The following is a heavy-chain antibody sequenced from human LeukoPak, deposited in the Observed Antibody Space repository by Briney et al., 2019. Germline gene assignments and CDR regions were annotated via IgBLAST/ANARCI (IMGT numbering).Heavy chain of an antibody. Sequence: SETLSLTCNVSGGSINGYYWTWIRQPPRKGLEWIGYMFYNGNTNYSPSLKSRVTISLDTSKSQISMRLTSVTAADTGVYHCARLTREDGVDVWGQGTTVTVSS. J-gene: IGHJ6*02. CDR2: MFYNGNT. CDR3: ARLTREDGVDV. CDR1: GGSINGYY. V-gene: IGHV4-59*01.